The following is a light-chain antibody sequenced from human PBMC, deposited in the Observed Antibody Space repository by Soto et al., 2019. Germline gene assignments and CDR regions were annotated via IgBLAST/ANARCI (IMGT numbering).Light chain of an antibody. CDR1: SSNIGSNT. CDR2: SNN. Sequence: QPALTQPPSASGSTGQRVTISCSGSSSNIGSNTVNWYQQLPGTAPKLLIYSNNQRPSGVPDRFSGSKSGTSASLAISGLQSEDEADYYCAAWDDSLNGYVFGTGTKVTVL. J-gene: IGLJ1*01. CDR3: AAWDDSLNGYV. V-gene: IGLV1-44*01.